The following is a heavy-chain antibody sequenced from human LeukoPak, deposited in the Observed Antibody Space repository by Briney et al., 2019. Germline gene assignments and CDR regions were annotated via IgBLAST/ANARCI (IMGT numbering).Heavy chain of an antibody. CDR1: GLTFDDYA. Sequence: GGSLRLSCVASGLTFDDYAMHWVRQAPGNGLDCIYCFSWNSGSIGYEESVKGRFSISRDNAKNSLYLQMNSLRAEDMALYYCAKGSIVVPDGGWFDPWGQGTLVTVSS. J-gene: IGHJ5*02. D-gene: IGHD2-2*01. CDR3: AKGSIVVPDGGWFDP. CDR2: FSWNSGSI. V-gene: IGHV3-9*03.